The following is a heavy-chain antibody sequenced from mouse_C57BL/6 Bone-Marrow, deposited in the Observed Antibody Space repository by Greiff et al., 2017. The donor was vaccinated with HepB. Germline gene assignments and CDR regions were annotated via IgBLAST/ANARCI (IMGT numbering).Heavy chain of an antibody. D-gene: IGHD1-1*01. CDR1: GFSLTSYG. Sequence: VQRVESGPGLVQPSQSLSITCTVSGFSLTSYGVHWVRQSPGKGLEWLGVIWSGGSTDYNAAFISRLSISKDNSKSQVFFKMNSLQADDTAIYYCARNFPYYYGSSYGFAYWGQGTLVTVSA. V-gene: IGHV2-2*01. J-gene: IGHJ3*01. CDR3: ARNFPYYYGSSYGFAY. CDR2: IWSGGST.